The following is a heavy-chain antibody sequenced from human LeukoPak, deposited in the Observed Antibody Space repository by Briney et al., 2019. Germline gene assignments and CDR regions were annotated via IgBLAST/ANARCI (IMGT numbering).Heavy chain of an antibody. D-gene: IGHD3-22*01. Sequence: GGSLRLSCAVPGVTLSNYGMAWVRQAPGKGLERVAGISGSGGRPNYADSVKGRFTISRDNAKNTLYLQMNSLRAEDTAVYFCAKRGVVIRVILVGFHKEAYYFDSWGQGALVSVSS. CDR1: GVTLSNYG. V-gene: IGHV3-23*01. CDR3: AKRGVVIRVILVGFHKEAYYFDS. CDR2: ISGSGGRP. J-gene: IGHJ4*02.